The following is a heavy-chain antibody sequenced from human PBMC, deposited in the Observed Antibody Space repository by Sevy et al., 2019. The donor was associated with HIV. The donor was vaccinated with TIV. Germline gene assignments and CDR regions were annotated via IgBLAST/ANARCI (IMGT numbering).Heavy chain of an antibody. J-gene: IGHJ4*02. Sequence: ASVKVSCKASGGIFKTYGFSWVRQAPGQGPEWVGGINPILGTTNYAQKFQDRVTISADEYTKTVHMELRNLRSEDTGVYYCARGGGNGWYYFDYWGQETLVTVSS. V-gene: IGHV1-69*13. CDR3: ARGGGNGWYYFDY. D-gene: IGHD6-19*01. CDR2: INPILGTT. CDR1: GGIFKTYG.